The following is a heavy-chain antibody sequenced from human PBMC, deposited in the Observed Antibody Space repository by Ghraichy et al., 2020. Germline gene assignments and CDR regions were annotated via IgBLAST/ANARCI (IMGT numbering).Heavy chain of an antibody. CDR2: FDPEDGET. CDR3: ETPRTSGSYPLYYYYGMDV. D-gene: IGHD1-26*01. CDR1: GYTLTELS. Sequence: ASVKVSCKVSGYTLTELSMHWVRQAPGKGLEWMGGFDPEDGETIYAQKFQGRVTMTEDTSTDTAYMELSSLRSEDTAVYYCETPRTSGSYPLYYYYGMDVWGQGTTVTVSS. J-gene: IGHJ6*02. V-gene: IGHV1-24*01.